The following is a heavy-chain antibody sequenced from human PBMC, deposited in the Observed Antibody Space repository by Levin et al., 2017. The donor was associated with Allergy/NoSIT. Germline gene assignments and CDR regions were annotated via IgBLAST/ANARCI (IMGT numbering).Heavy chain of an antibody. Sequence: LSLTCAASGFTFNTSHMNWVRQAPGKGLEWVSFISSNSRTIYYADSVQGRFTISRDNAKNSLYLHMDSLRDEDTAVYYCAREVKIFGVITAFDYWGQGTLVTVSS. V-gene: IGHV3-48*02. J-gene: IGHJ4*02. D-gene: IGHD3-3*01. CDR3: AREVKIFGVITAFDY. CDR2: ISSNSRTI. CDR1: GFTFNTSH.